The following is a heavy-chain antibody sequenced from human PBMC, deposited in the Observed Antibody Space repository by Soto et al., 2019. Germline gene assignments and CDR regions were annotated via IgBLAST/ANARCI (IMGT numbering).Heavy chain of an antibody. CDR3: ARKRKNYYDSSGYYRGGAFDI. Sequence: VKVSCKASGGTFSSYAISWVRQAPGQGLEWMGGIIPIFGTANYAQKFQGRVTITADKSTSTAYMELSSLRSEDTAVYYCARKRKNYYDSSGYYRGGAFDIWGQGTMVTVSS. J-gene: IGHJ3*02. V-gene: IGHV1-69*06. CDR1: GGTFSSYA. CDR2: IIPIFGTA. D-gene: IGHD3-22*01.